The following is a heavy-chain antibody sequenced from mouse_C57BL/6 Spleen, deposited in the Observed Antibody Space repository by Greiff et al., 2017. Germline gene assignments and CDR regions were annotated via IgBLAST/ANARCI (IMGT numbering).Heavy chain of an antibody. J-gene: IGHJ2*01. CDR2: IYPGSGST. D-gene: IGHD1-1*01. V-gene: IGHV1-55*01. CDR1: GYTFTSYW. CDR3: ARESIATVIADYFDY. Sequence: QVQLQQPGAELVKPGASVKMSCKASGYTFTSYWITWVKQRPGQGLEWIGDIYPGSGSTNYNEKFKSKATLTVDTSTSTAYMKLSSLTSEDSAVYYCARESIATVIADYFDYWGQGTTLTVSS.